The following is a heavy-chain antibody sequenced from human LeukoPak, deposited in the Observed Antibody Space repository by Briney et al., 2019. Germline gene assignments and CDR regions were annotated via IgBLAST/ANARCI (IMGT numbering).Heavy chain of an antibody. Sequence: GGSLRLSCAVSGFTFRSYAMNWVRQAPGKGLEWVAAITADGGSTHYTTSVKGRFIISRDTPKNTLSLQMNSLRVEDTAVYYCAKVAKYYYGSETYYFFEHWGQGTPVTASS. D-gene: IGHD3-10*01. CDR3: AKVAKYYYGSETYYFFEH. CDR2: ITADGGST. V-gene: IGHV3-23*01. CDR1: GFTFRSYA. J-gene: IGHJ4*02.